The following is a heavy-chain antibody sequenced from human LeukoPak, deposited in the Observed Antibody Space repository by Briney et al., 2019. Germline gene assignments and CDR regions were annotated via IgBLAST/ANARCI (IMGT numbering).Heavy chain of an antibody. Sequence: SETLSLTCTVSGGSISSSSYYWGWIRQPPGKGLEWIGSIYYSGSTYYNPSLKSRVTISVDTSKNQFSLKLSSVTAADTAVYYCASLGRMAAIGTEHWGQGTLVSVSS. J-gene: IGHJ4*02. CDR3: ASLGRMAAIGTEH. CDR2: IYYSGST. V-gene: IGHV4-39*07. CDR1: GGSISSSSYY. D-gene: IGHD6-13*01.